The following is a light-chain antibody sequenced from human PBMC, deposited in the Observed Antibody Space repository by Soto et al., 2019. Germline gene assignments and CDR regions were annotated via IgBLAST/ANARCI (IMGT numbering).Light chain of an antibody. Sequence: EIVMTQSPATLSVSPGGRVTLSCRASQSVSSTLAWYQQKPGQAPRLLIYGASTRATGFPARFSGSGSGTEFTLTISSLQSEDFAVYYCQPYKNWPLTFGGGTKVDIK. V-gene: IGKV3-15*01. CDR1: QSVSST. CDR2: GAS. CDR3: QPYKNWPLT. J-gene: IGKJ4*01.